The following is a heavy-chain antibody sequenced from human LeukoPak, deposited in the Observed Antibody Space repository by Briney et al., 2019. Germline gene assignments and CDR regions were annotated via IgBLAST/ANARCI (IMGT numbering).Heavy chain of an antibody. Sequence: GGSLRLSCAASGFXFSHYAISWVRQAPDKGLEWVSVMSGSGDSTYYADSVKGRFTISRDNSKNTLYLQMNRLRAEDTALYYCARLSYHYGSGSYYRTPIDYWGQGTLVTVSS. CDR1: GFXFSHYA. J-gene: IGHJ4*02. D-gene: IGHD3-10*01. CDR3: ARLSYHYGSGSYYRTPIDY. CDR2: MSGSGDST. V-gene: IGHV3-23*01.